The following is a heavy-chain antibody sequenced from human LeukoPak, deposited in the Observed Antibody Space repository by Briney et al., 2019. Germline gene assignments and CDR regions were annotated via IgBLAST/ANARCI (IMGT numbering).Heavy chain of an antibody. D-gene: IGHD3-22*01. V-gene: IGHV4-39*01. CDR3: VDHYDSRGYVWV. J-gene: IGHJ4*02. CDR2: VYYSGST. CDR1: GGSISRSSYY. Sequence: SETLSLTCSVSGGSISRSSYYWGWIRQPPGKGLEWIWSVYYSGSTYYNPSLKSRVTISVDTSKNQFSLKLSSVTAADTAVYYCVDHYDSRGYVWVWGQGTLVTVSS.